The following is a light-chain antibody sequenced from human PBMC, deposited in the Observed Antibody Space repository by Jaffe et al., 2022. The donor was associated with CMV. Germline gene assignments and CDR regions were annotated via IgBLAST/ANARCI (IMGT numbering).Light chain of an antibody. V-gene: IGKV1-17*01. J-gene: IGKJ3*01. Sequence: DIQLTQSPSSLSASVGDRVTITCRASQDIRSGLGWFQQKPGKAPKRLIYDASRLQSGVPSRFSGSASGTEFTLTITSLQPEDFATYYCLQYSNSPFTFGPGTKVDIK. CDR3: LQYSNSPFT. CDR2: DAS. CDR1: QDIRSG.